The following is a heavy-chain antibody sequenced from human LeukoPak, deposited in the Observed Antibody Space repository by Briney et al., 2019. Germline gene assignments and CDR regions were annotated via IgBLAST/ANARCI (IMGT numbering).Heavy chain of an antibody. V-gene: IGHV4-4*07. CDR2: IYTSGGT. CDR1: GGSISSYY. J-gene: IGHJ3*02. Sequence: PSETLSLTCTVSGGSISSYYWSWIRQPAGKGLEWIGRIYTSGGTNYNPSLKSRVTMSVDTSKNQFSLKLSSVTAADTAVYYCARDWEAYGDYGAFDIWGQGTMVTVSS. CDR3: ARDWEAYGDYGAFDI. D-gene: IGHD4-17*01.